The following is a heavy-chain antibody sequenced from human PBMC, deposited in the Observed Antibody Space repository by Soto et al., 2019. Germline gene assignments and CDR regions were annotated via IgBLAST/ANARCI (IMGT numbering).Heavy chain of an antibody. Sequence: QVQLVESGGGVVQPGRSLRLSCAASEFTFSTYAMHWVRQAPGKGLEWVAVISYDGTNKYYADSVRGRFTISRDNSKNTLFLQMNSLRAEDTAVYYCAKDGGGYNYGYVMLDKYYYGMDVWGQGTTVTVSS. CDR3: AKDGGGYNYGYVMLDKYYYGMDV. CDR1: EFTFSTYA. J-gene: IGHJ6*02. D-gene: IGHD5-18*01. V-gene: IGHV3-30-3*01. CDR2: ISYDGTNK.